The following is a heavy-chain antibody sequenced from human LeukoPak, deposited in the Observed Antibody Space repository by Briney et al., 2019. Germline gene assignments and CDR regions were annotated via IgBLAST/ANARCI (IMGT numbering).Heavy chain of an antibody. CDR3: AKDSEAGSANGGFDY. Sequence: GGSLRLSCAASGFTFSSYGMHWVRQAPGKGVEWGAFISSHGSNKYYADSVEGRFTISRDNSRNTLYLQMDSLRGEDTAVYYCAKDSEAGSANGGFDYWGQGTLVTVSS. CDR2: ISSHGSNK. CDR1: GFTFSSYG. J-gene: IGHJ4*02. V-gene: IGHV3-30*18. D-gene: IGHD1-26*01.